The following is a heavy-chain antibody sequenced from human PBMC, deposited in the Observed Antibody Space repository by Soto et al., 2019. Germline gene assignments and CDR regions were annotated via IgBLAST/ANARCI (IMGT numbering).Heavy chain of an antibody. V-gene: IGHV3-30*03. J-gene: IGHJ4*02. D-gene: IGHD6-13*01. CDR1: GFSFTNYG. CDR2: ISSDGSNK. Sequence: QVQLVESGGGVVQPGRSLTLSCAASGFSFTNYGMHWVRQAPGKGLDWVALISSDGSNKYYPDSVKGRFTISRDNSKNTLYLPMNSLRSEDTAVYYCAAGLYFFDYCGQGTLVAVSS. CDR3: AAGLYFFDY.